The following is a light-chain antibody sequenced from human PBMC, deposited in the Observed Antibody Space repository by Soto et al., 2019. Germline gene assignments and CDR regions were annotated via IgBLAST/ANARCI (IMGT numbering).Light chain of an antibody. CDR3: HQYSSFPYT. CDR2: QAS. Sequence: DIQMTQSPSTLAASVGDRVTITCRASQSISSWLAWYQQKPGKAPKFLIYQASNLERGVPPRFSGSGSGTEFTLTISSLQPDDFATYYCHQYSSFPYTFGQGTNLEIK. CDR1: QSISSW. J-gene: IGKJ2*01. V-gene: IGKV1-5*03.